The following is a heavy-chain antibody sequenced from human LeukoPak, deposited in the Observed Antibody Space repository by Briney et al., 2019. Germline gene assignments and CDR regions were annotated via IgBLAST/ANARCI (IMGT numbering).Heavy chain of an antibody. V-gene: IGHV3-21*01. D-gene: IGHD1-26*01. CDR1: GFTFSSYS. CDR2: ISSSSSYI. CDR3: ASSSGSYYEPFDY. J-gene: IGHJ4*02. Sequence: GGSLRLSCAASGFTFSSYSMNWVRQAPGKGLEWVSSISSSSSYIYYADSVKGRFTISRDNAKNSLYLQMNSLRAEDTAVYYCASSSGSYYEPFDYWGQGTLVTVSS.